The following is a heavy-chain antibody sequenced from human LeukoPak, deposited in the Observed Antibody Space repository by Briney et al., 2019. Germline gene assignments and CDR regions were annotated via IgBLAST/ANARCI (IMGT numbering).Heavy chain of an antibody. CDR3: ASDIVATSGDY. Sequence: GGSLRHSCAASGFTFSAYYMSWIRQAPGKGLEWVAYITSSGDDIYYADSVKGRFTISRDNAKNALFLRMSSLRVEDTATYYCASDIVATSGDYWGQGTLVSVSS. J-gene: IGHJ4*02. D-gene: IGHD5-12*01. CDR1: GFTFSAYY. V-gene: IGHV3-11*01. CDR2: ITSSGDDI.